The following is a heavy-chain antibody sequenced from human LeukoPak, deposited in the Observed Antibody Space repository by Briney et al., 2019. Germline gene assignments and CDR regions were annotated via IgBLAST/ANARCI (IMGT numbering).Heavy chain of an antibody. CDR2: INQSGST. D-gene: IGHD3-22*01. Sequence: SETLSLTCSVSGVSLSPYYWSWIRQPPGGGLEWLGDINQSGSTNYNPSLKSRVTISVEKFKNQFSLEVTFVTAADTAIYYCATLGGLYYESHGYPDFDHWGQGTLVTVSS. CDR1: GVSLSPYY. V-gene: IGHV4-34*01. J-gene: IGHJ4*02. CDR3: ATLGGLYYESHGYPDFDH.